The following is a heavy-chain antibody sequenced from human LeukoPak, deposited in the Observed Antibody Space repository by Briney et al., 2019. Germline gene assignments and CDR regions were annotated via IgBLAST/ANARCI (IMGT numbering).Heavy chain of an antibody. Sequence: GGSLRLSCAASGFTFSNYAMSWVRQAPGKGLEWVSTTSGSGGSTYYADSVKGRFTISRDNSKSTLYLQMNSLRGEDTAVYYCAKSRAAASQSGFDYWGQGTLVTVSS. CDR2: TSGSGGST. V-gene: IGHV3-23*01. D-gene: IGHD1-26*01. CDR3: AKSRAAASQSGFDY. CDR1: GFTFSNYA. J-gene: IGHJ4*02.